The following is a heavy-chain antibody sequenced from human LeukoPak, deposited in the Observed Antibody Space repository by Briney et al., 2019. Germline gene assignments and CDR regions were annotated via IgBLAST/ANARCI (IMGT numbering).Heavy chain of an antibody. D-gene: IGHD6-19*01. CDR1: GFSFNTYA. CDR3: AKDRGGSGWYNSGY. CDR2: ISGSGGST. J-gene: IGHJ4*02. Sequence: GGSLRLSCAASGFSFNTYAMSWVRQAPGKGLEWVSGISGSGGSTYYADSVKGRFTISRDNSKNTLYLQMNSLRAEDTAVYYCAKDRGGSGWYNSGYWGQGTLVTVSS. V-gene: IGHV3-23*01.